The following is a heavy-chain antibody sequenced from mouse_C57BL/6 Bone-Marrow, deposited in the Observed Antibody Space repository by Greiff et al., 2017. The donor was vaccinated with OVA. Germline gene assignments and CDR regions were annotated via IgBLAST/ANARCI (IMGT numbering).Heavy chain of an antibody. Sequence: QVQLQQPGAELVKPGASVKLSCKASGYTFTSYWMHWVKQRPGQGLEWIGMIHPNSGSTNYNEKFKSKATLTVDKSSSTAYMQLSSLTSEDSAVYYGAREHYYGSSWDYFDYWGQGTTLTVSS. CDR1: GYTFTSYW. V-gene: IGHV1-64*01. J-gene: IGHJ2*01. CDR3: AREHYYGSSWDYFDY. D-gene: IGHD1-1*01. CDR2: IHPNSGST.